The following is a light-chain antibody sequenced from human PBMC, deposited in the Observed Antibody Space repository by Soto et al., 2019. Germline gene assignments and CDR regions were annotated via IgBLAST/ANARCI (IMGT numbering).Light chain of an antibody. CDR2: KAS. J-gene: IGKJ5*01. Sequence: DLQMTQSPSTLSASVGDRVSITCRASQSVSTSLAWYQQKPGKAPNLLIYKASILETGVPSRFSGSGSGTTFTLIISSLQPEDLGTYYCQQYRSFPFTFAQGTRLESK. CDR3: QQYRSFPFT. V-gene: IGKV1-5*03. CDR1: QSVSTS.